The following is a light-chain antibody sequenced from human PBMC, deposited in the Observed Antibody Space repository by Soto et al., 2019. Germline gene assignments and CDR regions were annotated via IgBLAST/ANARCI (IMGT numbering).Light chain of an antibody. CDR3: NSYTSKSTGV. CDR1: SSDVGGYNY. Sequence: QSALTQPASVSGSPGQSITISCTGTSSDVGGYNYVSWYQQHTGKAPKLIIYEVSNRPSGVSNRFSGSKSGNTASLTISGLQAEDEADYYCNSYTSKSTGVFGTATKLTVL. J-gene: IGLJ1*01. V-gene: IGLV2-14*01. CDR2: EVS.